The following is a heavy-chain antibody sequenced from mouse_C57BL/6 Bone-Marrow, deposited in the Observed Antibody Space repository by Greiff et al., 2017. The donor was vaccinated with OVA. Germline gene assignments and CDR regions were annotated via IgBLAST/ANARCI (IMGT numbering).Heavy chain of an antibody. CDR3: ARGHYYGSAWFAY. J-gene: IGHJ3*01. CDR2: INPSTGGT. D-gene: IGHD1-1*01. Sequence: EVHLVESGPELVKPGASVKISCKASGYSFTGYYMNWVKQSPEKSLEWIGEINPSTGGTTYNQKFKAKATLTVDKSSSTAYMQLKSLTSEDSAVYYCARGHYYGSAWFAYWGQGTLVTVSA. CDR1: GYSFTGYY. V-gene: IGHV1-42*01.